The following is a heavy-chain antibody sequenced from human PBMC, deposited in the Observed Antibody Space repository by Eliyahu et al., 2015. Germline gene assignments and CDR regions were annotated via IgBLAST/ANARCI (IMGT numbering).Heavy chain of an antibody. Sequence: EVQLVESGGDLIQPGGSLXLSXXAXGFTFSNYWMHWVRQAPGKGLVWVSRINVDGRTTNYADSVKGRFTISRDNAKNMLFLQMNSLNDEDTAVYYCTRGVRASYGTDYWGQGTPVTVSS. D-gene: IGHD3-10*01. V-gene: IGHV3-74*01. J-gene: IGHJ4*02. CDR3: TRGVRASYGTDY. CDR1: GFTFSNYW. CDR2: INVDGRTT.